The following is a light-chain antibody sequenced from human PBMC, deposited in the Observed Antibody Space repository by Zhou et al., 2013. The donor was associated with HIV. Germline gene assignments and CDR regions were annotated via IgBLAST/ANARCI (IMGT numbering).Light chain of an antibody. J-gene: IGKJ4*01. CDR3: MQALQTPLT. CDR2: LNS. V-gene: IGKV2-28*01. CDR1: QSLLHSNGDTY. Sequence: DIVMTQSPLSLPVTPGEPASISCRSSQSLLHSNGDTYLDWYFQKPGQSPQLLIYLNSNRASGVPDRFSGSGSGTDFTLKISRLEAGDVGIYYCMQALQTPLTFGRRDQGGD.